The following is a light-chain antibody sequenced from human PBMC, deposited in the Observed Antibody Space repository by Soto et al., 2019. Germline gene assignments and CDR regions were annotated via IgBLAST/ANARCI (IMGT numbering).Light chain of an antibody. V-gene: IGKV1D-16*01. J-gene: IGKJ4*01. Sequence: DIQMTQSPSYVSASVGDRVTLTSRASQGVRDWVAWYQQKPGKATKLLFSTTSTLEDGVPSRFSGSGSGTEFTLTIDSLQPDDSGTFYCQQYSTNPLTFGRGTKVDIK. CDR2: TTS. CDR3: QQYSTNPLT. CDR1: QGVRDW.